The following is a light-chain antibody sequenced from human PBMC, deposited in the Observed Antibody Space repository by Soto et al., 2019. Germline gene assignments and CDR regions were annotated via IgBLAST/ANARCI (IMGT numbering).Light chain of an antibody. CDR1: QSVSSSY. V-gene: IGKV3D-7*01. J-gene: IGKJ1*01. CDR2: GAS. Sequence: EIVMTQSPATLSLSPGERATLSCRASQSVSSSYLSWYQQKPGQAPRLLIYGASTRATGIPARFSGSGSGTDFTLTISSLQPEDFAVYYCHHETFGQGTKVEIK. CDR3: HHET.